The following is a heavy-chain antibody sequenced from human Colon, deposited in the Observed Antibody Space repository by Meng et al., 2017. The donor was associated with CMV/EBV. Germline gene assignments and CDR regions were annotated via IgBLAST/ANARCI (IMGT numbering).Heavy chain of an antibody. CDR3: AHRMGRIAGRVFDY. CDR1: CFALSNRGVG. V-gene: IGHV2-5*02. Sequence: PTKTLRLTATVSCFALSNRGVGVGWIRLPQGKALEWVAMICWDDDKRYSPSLKSRLTITNDTSKNQVVLTKTNMDRVDTAKYYCAHRMGRIAGRVFDYWGQGTLVTVSS. J-gene: IGHJ4*02. CDR2: ICWDDDK. D-gene: IGHD6-6*01.